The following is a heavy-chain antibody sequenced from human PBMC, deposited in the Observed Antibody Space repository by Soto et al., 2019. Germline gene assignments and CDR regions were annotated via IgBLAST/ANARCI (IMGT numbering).Heavy chain of an antibody. J-gene: IGHJ4*02. CDR2: IWYDGSNK. V-gene: IGHV3-33*01. Sequence: LRLSCAASGFTFSSYGMHWVRQAPGKGLEWVAVIWYDGSNKYYADSVKGRFTISRDNSKNTLYLQMNSLRAEDTAVYYCARDDSSGYYFQAPDYWGQGTLVTVSS. CDR3: ARDDSSGYYFQAPDY. D-gene: IGHD3-22*01. CDR1: GFTFSSYG.